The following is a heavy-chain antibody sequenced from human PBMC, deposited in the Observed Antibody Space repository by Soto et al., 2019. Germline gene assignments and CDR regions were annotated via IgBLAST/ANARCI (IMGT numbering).Heavy chain of an antibody. V-gene: IGHV3-21*01. CDR3: ARLPKGSLVTA. D-gene: IGHD2-21*02. Sequence: EVQLVESGGGLVFPGGSLRLSCVASGFSFSDYSMNWVRQAPGKGLEWVSYISSISDNTQYADSVKGRFTVFRDNSKNSFFLQIDSLIDVDTAISYCARLPKGSLVTAWGQGALVTVSS. CDR1: GFSFSDYS. CDR2: ISSISDNT. J-gene: IGHJ4*02.